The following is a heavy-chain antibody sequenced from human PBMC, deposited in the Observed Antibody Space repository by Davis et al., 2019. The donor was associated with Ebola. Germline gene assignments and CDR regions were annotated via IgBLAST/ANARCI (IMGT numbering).Heavy chain of an antibody. CDR3: AREAGYYDSSGYPEPIYYYYGMDV. J-gene: IGHJ6*04. D-gene: IGHD3-22*01. V-gene: IGHV1-69*05. CDR1: GGTFNNYA. CDR2: IIPMFGAA. Sequence: SVKVSCKASGGTFNNYAVTWMRQAPGQGLEWMGGIIPMFGAANYAQKFQDRVTITRDRSMSTAYMELSSLRSEDTAVYYCAREAGYYDSSGYPEPIYYYYGMDVWGKGTTVTVSS.